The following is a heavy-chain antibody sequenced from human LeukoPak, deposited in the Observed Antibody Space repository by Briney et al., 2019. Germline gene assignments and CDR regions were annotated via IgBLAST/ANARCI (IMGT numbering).Heavy chain of an antibody. D-gene: IGHD3-22*01. J-gene: IGHJ4*02. V-gene: IGHV1-46*01. CDR2: INPSGGST. CDR1: GYTFTSYY. CDR3: ARGPGEGGSSGYYCGKPEDPAEYYFDY. Sequence: ASVKVSCKASGYTFTSYYMHWVRQAPGQGLEWMGIINPSGGSTSYAQKFQGRVTMTRDTSTGTVYMELSSLRSEDTAVYYCARGPGEGGSSGYYCGKPEDPAEYYFDYWGQGTLVTVSS.